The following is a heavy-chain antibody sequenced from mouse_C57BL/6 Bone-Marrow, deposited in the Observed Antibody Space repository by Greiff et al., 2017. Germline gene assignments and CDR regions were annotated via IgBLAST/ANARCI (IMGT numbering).Heavy chain of an antibody. V-gene: IGHV5-16*01. J-gene: IGHJ2*01. CDR1: GFTFSDYY. Sequence: EVKLMESEGGLVQPGSSMKLSCTASGFTFSDYYMAWVRQVPEKGLEWVANINYDGSSTYYLDSLKSRFIISRDNAKNIRYLQMSSLKSEDTATYYCARVDDGYYVGYFDYWGQGTTLTVSS. CDR2: INYDGSST. CDR3: ARVDDGYYVGYFDY. D-gene: IGHD2-3*01.